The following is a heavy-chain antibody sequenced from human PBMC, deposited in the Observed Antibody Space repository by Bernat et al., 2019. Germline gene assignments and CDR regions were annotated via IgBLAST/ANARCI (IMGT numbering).Heavy chain of an antibody. CDR2: IYSGGST. CDR3: ARDRVAAAGTFVGFDP. Sequence: EVQLVESGGGLIQPGGSLRLSCAASGFTVSSNYMSWVRQAPGKGLEWVSVIYSGGSTYYADSVKGRFTISRDNSKNTLYLQMNSLRAEDTAVYYCARDRVAAAGTFVGFDPWGQGTLVTVSS. D-gene: IGHD6-13*01. V-gene: IGHV3-53*01. J-gene: IGHJ5*02. CDR1: GFTVSSNY.